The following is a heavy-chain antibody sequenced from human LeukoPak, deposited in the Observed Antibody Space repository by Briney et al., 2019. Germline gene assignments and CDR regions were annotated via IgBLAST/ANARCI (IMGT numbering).Heavy chain of an antibody. CDR3: ASHAGYSGYDNIDY. Sequence: GGSLRLSCAASGFTFSSYAMSWVRQAPGKGLEWVSAISGSGGSTYYADSVKGRFTISRDNSKNTLYLQMNSLGAEDTAVYYCASHAGYSGYDNIDYWGQGTLVTVSS. J-gene: IGHJ4*02. D-gene: IGHD5-12*01. V-gene: IGHV3-23*01. CDR2: ISGSGGST. CDR1: GFTFSSYA.